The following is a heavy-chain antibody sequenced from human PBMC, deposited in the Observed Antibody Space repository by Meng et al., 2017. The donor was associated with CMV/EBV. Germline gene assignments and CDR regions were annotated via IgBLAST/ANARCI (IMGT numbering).Heavy chain of an antibody. D-gene: IGHD4-11*01. V-gene: IGHV1-69*05. J-gene: IGHJ5*01. CDR2: IIPIFGTA. Sequence: SVKVSCKASGGTFSSYTISWVRQAPGQGLEWMGGIIPIFGTANYAQKFQGRVTITTDESTSTAYMELSSLRSEDTAVYYCARGNDYSLNGWFGYWGQGTLVTVSS. CDR1: GGTFSSYT. CDR3: ARGNDYSLNGWFGY.